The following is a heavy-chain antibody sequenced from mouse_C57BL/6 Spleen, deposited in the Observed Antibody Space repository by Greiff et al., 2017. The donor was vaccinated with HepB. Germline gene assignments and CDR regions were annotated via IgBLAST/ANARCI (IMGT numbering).Heavy chain of an antibody. V-gene: IGHV5-17*01. CDR3: ARIGGYAMDY. CDR2: ISSGSSTI. CDR1: GFTFSDYG. Sequence: EVQLVESGGGLVKPGGSLKLSCAASGFTFSDYGMHWVRQAPEKGLEWVAYISSGSSTIFYADTVKGRFTISRDNAKNTLFLQMTLLRSEATAMYYCARIGGYAMDYWGQGTSVTVSS. J-gene: IGHJ4*01. D-gene: IGHD2-14*01.